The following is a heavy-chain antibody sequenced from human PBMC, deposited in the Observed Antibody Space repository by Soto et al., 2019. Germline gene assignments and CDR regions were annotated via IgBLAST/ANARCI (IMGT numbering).Heavy chain of an antibody. CDR2: IYYSGST. J-gene: IGHJ4*02. CDR3: ARGSLLPDIAVADAFDY. CDR1: GGPISSGGYY. Sequence: PSETLSLTCTVSGGPISSGGYYWSWIRQHPGKGLEWIGYIYYSGSTYYNPSLKSRVTISVDTSKNQFSLKLSSVTAADTAVYYCARGSLLPDIAVADAFDYWGQGTLVTVSS. V-gene: IGHV4-31*03. D-gene: IGHD6-19*01.